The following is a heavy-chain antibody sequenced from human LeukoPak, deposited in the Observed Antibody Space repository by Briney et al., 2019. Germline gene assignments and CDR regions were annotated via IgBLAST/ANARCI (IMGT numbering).Heavy chain of an antibody. J-gene: IGHJ6*02. CDR3: ARDAPYYDFWSGHMDV. CDR2: IYNTGST. Sequence: KPSETLSLTCTVSGGSISSYYWSWIRQPAGKGLEWIGRIYNTGSTNYNPSLKSRVTMSVDTSKSQFSLKLSSVTAADTAVYYCARDAPYYDFWSGHMDVWGQGTTVTVSS. CDR1: GGSISSYY. D-gene: IGHD3-3*01. V-gene: IGHV4-4*07.